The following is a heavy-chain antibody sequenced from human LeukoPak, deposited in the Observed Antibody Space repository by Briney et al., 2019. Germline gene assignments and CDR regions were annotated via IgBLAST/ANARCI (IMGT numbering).Heavy chain of an antibody. D-gene: IGHD2-21*02. CDR1: GGSITSNSYY. CDR2: IYHSGST. J-gene: IGHJ4*02. Sequence: SETLCLTCTVSGGSITSNSYYWGWIRQPPGKGLEWIGSIYHSGSTYYNPSLKRRVTISVDTSKNQFSLKLSSVTAADTAVYYCARMRTRVVTLFDYWGQGTLVTVSS. CDR3: ARMRTRVVTLFDY. V-gene: IGHV4-39*01.